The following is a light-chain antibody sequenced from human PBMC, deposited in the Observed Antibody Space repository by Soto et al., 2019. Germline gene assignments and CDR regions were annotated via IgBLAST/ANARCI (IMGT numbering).Light chain of an antibody. CDR2: GNS. Sequence: SGLAERRAGSGCRSRWLTISYTGSSSNIGAGYDVHCYQQLPGTAPKLLIYGNSNRPSGVPDRFSGSKSGTSASLAITGLQAEDEADYYCQSYDSSLSHVFGTGTKVTVL. CDR3: QSYDSSLSHV. CDR1: SSNIGAGYD. J-gene: IGLJ1*01. V-gene: IGLV1-40*01.